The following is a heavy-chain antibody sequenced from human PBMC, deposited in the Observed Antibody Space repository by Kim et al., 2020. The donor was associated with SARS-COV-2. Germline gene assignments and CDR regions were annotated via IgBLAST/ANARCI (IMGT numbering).Heavy chain of an antibody. V-gene: IGHV3-15*01. CDR2: INTKTDGGTT. CDR1: GFTFSDVR. CDR3: ITGVAISGN. J-gene: IGHJ4*02. Sequence: GGSLRLSCAASGFTFSDVRMSWVRQAPGKGLEWVGRINTKTDGGTTDYAAPVEGRFTISKEDSKNTLYLKMNSLKTEDTAVYYCITGVAISGNWGQGTLVTVSS. D-gene: IGHD2-15*01.